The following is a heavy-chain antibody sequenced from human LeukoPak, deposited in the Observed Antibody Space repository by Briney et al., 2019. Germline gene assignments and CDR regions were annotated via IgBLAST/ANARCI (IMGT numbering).Heavy chain of an antibody. D-gene: IGHD3-22*01. Sequence: SVKVSCKASGFTFTGYFIHWVRQAPGQGLEWMGGIIPIFGTANYAQKFQGRVTITADESTSTAYMELSSLRSEDTAVYYCAREKFTMIVGWQLEQYYYGMDVWGQGTTVTVSS. CDR2: IIPIFGTA. J-gene: IGHJ6*02. CDR1: GFTFTGYF. CDR3: AREKFTMIVGWQLEQYYYGMDV. V-gene: IGHV1-69*13.